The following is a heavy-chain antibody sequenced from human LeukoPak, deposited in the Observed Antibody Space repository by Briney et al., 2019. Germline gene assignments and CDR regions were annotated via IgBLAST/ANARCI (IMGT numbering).Heavy chain of an antibody. CDR1: GFTFSSYA. Sequence: GGSLRLSCAASGFTFSSYAMSWVRQAPGKGLEWVSAIIGSGGSTYYADSVKGRFTISRDNSKNTLSLQMNSLRAEDTALYYCAKGWSGESFGAQFDYWGQGTLVTVSS. CDR2: IIGSGGST. J-gene: IGHJ4*02. CDR3: AKGWSGESFGAQFDY. D-gene: IGHD3-10*01. V-gene: IGHV3-23*01.